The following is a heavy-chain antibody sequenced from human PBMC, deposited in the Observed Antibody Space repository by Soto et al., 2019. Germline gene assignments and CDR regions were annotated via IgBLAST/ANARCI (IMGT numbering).Heavy chain of an antibody. V-gene: IGHV1-2*02. CDR3: ARPPGYISDWYYFDL. Sequence: ASVKVSCKASGFTFSTSAVQWVRQAPVQGFEWMGRISPRSGGTNYAQKFQGRVTMTWDTSLNTAYMELSSLISEDTAVYYCARPPGYISDWYYFDLWGQGTLVTVSS. J-gene: IGHJ4*02. CDR2: ISPRSGGT. CDR1: GFTFSTSA. D-gene: IGHD3-9*01.